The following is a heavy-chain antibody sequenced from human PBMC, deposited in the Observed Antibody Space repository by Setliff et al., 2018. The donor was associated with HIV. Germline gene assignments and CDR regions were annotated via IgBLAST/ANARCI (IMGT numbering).Heavy chain of an antibody. CDR2: IHKNGNEK. J-gene: IGHJ4*02. V-gene: IGHV3-7*01. D-gene: IGHD6-25*01. Sequence: GSLRLSCVASGFMFSDRWMSWVRQAPGKGLEWVANIHKNGNEKYYVDSAKGRFSISRDNTRNLVYLQMNSLRAEDTAVYYCAGSRGYFVQADWGQGSLVTVSS. CDR3: AGSRGYFVQAD. CDR1: GFMFSDRW.